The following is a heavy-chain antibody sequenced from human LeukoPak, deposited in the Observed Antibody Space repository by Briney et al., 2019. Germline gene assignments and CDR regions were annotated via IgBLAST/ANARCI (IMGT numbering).Heavy chain of an antibody. Sequence: PSETLSLTCAVSGYSLTSNYWWGWIRQTPGRGLEWIGSQHHSGSTSYRPCLKSRVTISVDTSKNQFSLRLSSVTAADTAVYYCARVGGDDSTGHYSVDYWGQGTLVTVSS. V-gene: IGHV4-38-2*01. J-gene: IGHJ4*02. CDR3: ARVGGDDSTGHYSVDY. CDR2: QHHSGST. CDR1: GYSLTSNYW. D-gene: IGHD3-22*01.